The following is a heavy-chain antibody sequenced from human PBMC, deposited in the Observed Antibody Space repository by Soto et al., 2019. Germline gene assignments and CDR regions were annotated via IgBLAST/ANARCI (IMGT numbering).Heavy chain of an antibody. Sequence: GGSLRLSCAASGFTVSSNYMSWVRQAPGKGLEWVSVIYSGGSTYYADSVKGRFTISRDNSKNTLYLQMNSLRAEDTAVYYCARRVATNNYYYYYMDVWGNGTSVTVS. V-gene: IGHV3-66*04. CDR1: GFTVSSNY. CDR3: ARRVATNNYYYYYMDV. D-gene: IGHD5-12*01. CDR2: IYSGGST. J-gene: IGHJ6*03.